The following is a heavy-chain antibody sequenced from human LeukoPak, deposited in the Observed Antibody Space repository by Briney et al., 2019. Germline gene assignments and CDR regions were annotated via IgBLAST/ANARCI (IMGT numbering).Heavy chain of an antibody. D-gene: IGHD3-10*01. J-gene: IGHJ4*02. Sequence: SVKISCKASGGTFSSYAISWVRQAPGQGLEWMGGIIPIFGTANYAQKFQGRVTITTDESTSTAYMELSSLRSEDTAVYYRARGPYGSGTSDYWGQGTLVTVSS. CDR1: GGTFSSYA. CDR2: IIPIFGTA. V-gene: IGHV1-69*05. CDR3: ARGPYGSGTSDY.